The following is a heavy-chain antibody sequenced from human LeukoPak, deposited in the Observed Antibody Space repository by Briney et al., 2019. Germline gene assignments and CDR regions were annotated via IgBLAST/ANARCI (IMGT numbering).Heavy chain of an antibody. CDR1: GYTFTSYD. Sequence: ASVKVSCKASGYTFTSYDINWVQQATGQGLEWMGWMNPNSGNTGYAQKFQGRVTMTRNTSISTAYMELSSLRSEDTAVYYCARGTIAAAGTPFFDYWGQGTLVTVSS. D-gene: IGHD6-13*01. J-gene: IGHJ4*02. CDR3: ARGTIAAAGTPFFDY. V-gene: IGHV1-8*01. CDR2: MNPNSGNT.